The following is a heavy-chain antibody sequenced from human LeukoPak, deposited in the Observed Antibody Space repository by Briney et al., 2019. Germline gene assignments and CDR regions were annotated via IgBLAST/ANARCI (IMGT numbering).Heavy chain of an antibody. CDR1: GDSISSYY. CDR3: ARASFWDPYYFDY. CDR2: FSYTGST. Sequence: SETLSLTCTVSGDSISSYYWNWIRQPPGKGLEWIGYFSYTGSTNYNPSLRSRVTISVDTSKNQFSLKLNSVTAADTAVYYCARASFWDPYYFDYWGQGTLVTVSS. V-gene: IGHV4-59*01. J-gene: IGHJ4*02. D-gene: IGHD1-26*01.